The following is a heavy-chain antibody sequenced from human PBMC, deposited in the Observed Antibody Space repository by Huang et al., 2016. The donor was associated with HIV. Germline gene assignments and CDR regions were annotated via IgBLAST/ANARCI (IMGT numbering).Heavy chain of an antibody. D-gene: IGHD6-13*01. CDR1: GFPFSACG. J-gene: IGHJ3*01. Sequence: QVRLVESGGGVVQPGASLTLSFSASGFPFSACGMDWGRQAPGKGLEWVSLIRYDGNNDYLIGSVKGRFTISRDNSNNTLYLRMNSLRPEDTAVYYCVKERGSSRARSSFDFWGQGTSVIVSS. V-gene: IGHV3-30*02. CDR3: VKERGSSRARSSFDF. CDR2: IRYDGNND.